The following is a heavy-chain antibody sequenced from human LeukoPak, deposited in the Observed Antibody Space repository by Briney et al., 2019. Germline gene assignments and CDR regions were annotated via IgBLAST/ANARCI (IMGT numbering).Heavy chain of an antibody. D-gene: IGHD5-24*01. CDR3: ARDTRSSYLQYYFDY. V-gene: IGHV1-2*02. J-gene: IGHJ4*02. CDR1: GYTFTDYY. CDR2: ISPDSGRT. Sequence: ASVKVSCKASGYTFTDYYMHWVRQAPGQGLEWIGWISPDSGRTGFAQKFQGRVTMTRDTSISTAYMELSRLGYDDTAVYYCARDTRSSYLQYYFDYWGQGTLVTVSS.